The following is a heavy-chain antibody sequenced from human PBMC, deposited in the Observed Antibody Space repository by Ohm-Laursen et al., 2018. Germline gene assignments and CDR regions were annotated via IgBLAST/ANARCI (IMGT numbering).Heavy chain of an antibody. J-gene: IGHJ4*02. D-gene: IGHD1-26*01. CDR1: ADSIRSYY. V-gene: IGHV4-59*01. CDR3: AKRIGGYGTFDY. Sequence: TLSLTCTVSADSIRSYYWTWIRQPPGQGLEWIGNIYYTGSSNYNPSLKSRVTTSVDTSKNQISLNLSSVTAADTAVYYCAKRIGGYGTFDYWGQGTLVTVSS. CDR2: IYYTGSS.